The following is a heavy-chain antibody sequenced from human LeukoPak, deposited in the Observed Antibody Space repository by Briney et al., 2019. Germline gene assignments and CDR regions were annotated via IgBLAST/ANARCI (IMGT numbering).Heavy chain of an antibody. CDR3: ATVTPEWELLFYFDY. J-gene: IGHJ4*02. Sequence: GSSVKVSCKASGGTFSSYAISWVRQAPGQGLEWMGGIIPIFGTANYAQKFQGRVTITADESTSTAYMELSSLRSEDTAVYYCATVTPEWELLFYFDYWGQGTLVTVSS. CDR1: GGTFSSYA. V-gene: IGHV1-69*01. D-gene: IGHD1-26*01. CDR2: IIPIFGTA.